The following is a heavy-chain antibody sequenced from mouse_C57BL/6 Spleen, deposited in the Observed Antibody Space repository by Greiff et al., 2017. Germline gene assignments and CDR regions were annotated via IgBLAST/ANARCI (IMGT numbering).Heavy chain of an antibody. CDR2: IDPSDSET. CDR1: GYTFTSYW. J-gene: IGHJ3*01. V-gene: IGHV1-52*01. D-gene: IGHD2-4*01. Sequence: QVQLQQPGAELVRPGSSVKLSCKASGYTFTSYWMHWVKQRPIQGLEWIGNIDPSDSETHYNQKFKDKATLTVDKSSSTAYMQLSSLTSEDSAVDYCARGLYYDYGGGFAYWGQGTLVTVSA. CDR3: ARGLYYDYGGGFAY.